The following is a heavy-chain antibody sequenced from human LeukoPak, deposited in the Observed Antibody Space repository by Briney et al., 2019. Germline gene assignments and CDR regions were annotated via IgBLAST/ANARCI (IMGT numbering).Heavy chain of an antibody. Sequence: PSQTLSLTCTVSGGSISSGGYYWSWIRQHPGKGLEWIGYIYYSGSTYYNPSLKSRVTISVDTSKKQFSLKLSSVTAADTAVYYCAREAMGAGIDYWGQGTLVTVSS. CDR2: IYYSGST. CDR3: AREAMGAGIDY. D-gene: IGHD1-26*01. J-gene: IGHJ4*02. CDR1: GGSISSGGYY. V-gene: IGHV4-31*03.